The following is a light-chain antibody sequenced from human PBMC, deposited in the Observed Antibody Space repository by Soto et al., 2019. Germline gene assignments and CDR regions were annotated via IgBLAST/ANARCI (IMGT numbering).Light chain of an antibody. CDR1: TNDIGGYNF. J-gene: IGLJ2*01. Sequence: QSALTQPRSVSGSPGQSVTISCTGTTNDIGGYNFVSWYLQHPDKAPKLLIYDVNKRPSGVSDRFSGFKSGNTASLTISGLQAEDEGEYFCCSYVGTDSVIFGGGTKVTVL. V-gene: IGLV2-11*01. CDR3: CSYVGTDSVI. CDR2: DVN.